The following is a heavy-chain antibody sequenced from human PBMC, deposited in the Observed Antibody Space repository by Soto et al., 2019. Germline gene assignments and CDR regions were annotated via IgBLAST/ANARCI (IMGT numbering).Heavy chain of an antibody. CDR1: GGSISSYY. CDR3: ARAYGGYADY. J-gene: IGHJ4*02. Sequence: PSETLSLTCTVSGGSISSYYWSWIRQPPGKGLEWIGYIYYSGSTNYNPSLKSRITKSVDTSKNQFSLKLSSMTAADTAVYYCARAYGGYADYWGQGALVTVSS. D-gene: IGHD5-12*01. CDR2: IYYSGST. V-gene: IGHV4-59*01.